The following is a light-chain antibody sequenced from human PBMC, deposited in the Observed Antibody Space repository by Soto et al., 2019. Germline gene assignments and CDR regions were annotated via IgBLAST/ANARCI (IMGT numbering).Light chain of an antibody. Sequence: QSALTQPPSVSGAPGQRVPISRNGSRAAYEVNWYQQVPGTAPKLLIYGNNNRPSVVPELFSGSKSGTSASLAITGLQAEDEADYYCQSYDSSVSGSKVFGTGTKVTVL. CDR2: GNN. CDR1: RAAYE. J-gene: IGLJ1*01. V-gene: IGLV1-40*01. CDR3: QSYDSSVSGSKV.